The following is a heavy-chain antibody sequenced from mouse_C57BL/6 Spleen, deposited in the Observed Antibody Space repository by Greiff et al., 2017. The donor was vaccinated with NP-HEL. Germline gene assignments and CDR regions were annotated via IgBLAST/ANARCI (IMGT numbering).Heavy chain of an antibody. CDR2: IYPGDGDT. Sequence: VQLQQSGPELVKPGASVKISCKASGYAFSSSWMNWVKQRPGKGLEWIGRIYPGDGDTNYNGKFKGKATLTADKSSSTAYMKLSSLTSEDSAVYCCARGDYDCGSSYEFAYWGQGTLVTVSA. V-gene: IGHV1-82*01. J-gene: IGHJ3*01. D-gene: IGHD1-1*01. CDR3: ARGDYDCGSSYEFAY. CDR1: GYAFSSSW.